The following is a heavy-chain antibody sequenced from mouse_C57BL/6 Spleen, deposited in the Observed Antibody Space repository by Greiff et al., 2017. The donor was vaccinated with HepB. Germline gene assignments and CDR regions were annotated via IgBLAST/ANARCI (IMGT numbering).Heavy chain of an antibody. J-gene: IGHJ1*03. CDR3: ARGYGSSPDWYFDV. V-gene: IGHV1-82*01. Sequence: VQLQESGPELVKPGASVKISCKASGYAFSSSWMNWVKQRPGKGLEWIGRIYPGDGDTNYNGKFKGKATLTAVKSSSTAYIQLSSLTSEDSAVYFCARGYGSSPDWYFDVWGTGTTVTVSS. CDR2: IYPGDGDT. D-gene: IGHD1-1*01. CDR1: GYAFSSSW.